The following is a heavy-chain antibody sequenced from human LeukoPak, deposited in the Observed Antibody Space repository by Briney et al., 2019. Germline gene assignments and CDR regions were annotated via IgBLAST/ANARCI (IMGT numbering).Heavy chain of an antibody. CDR1: GGSISSNGYY. V-gene: IGHV4-39*01. CDR2: FYYTGST. Sequence: SETLSLTCTVSGGSISSNGYYWGWIRQPPGKGLEWIGSFYYTGSTFYSPSLKSRVTISVDTSKNQFSLKLSSVTVADTAVYYCARHRHTATVSGPPGYDPWGQGTLVTVSS. J-gene: IGHJ5*02. CDR3: ARHRHTATVSGPPGYDP. D-gene: IGHD5-18*01.